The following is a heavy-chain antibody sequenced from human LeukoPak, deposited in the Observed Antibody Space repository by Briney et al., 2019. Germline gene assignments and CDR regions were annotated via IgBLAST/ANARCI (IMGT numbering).Heavy chain of an antibody. CDR2: INHSGST. CDR3: ARSLYYDRKFDY. CDR1: GGSFSGYY. D-gene: IGHD3-22*01. Sequence: SETLSLTCAVYGGSFSGYYWSWIRQPPGMGLEWIGEINHSGSTNHNPSLKSRVTISVDTSKNQFSLKLSSVTAADTAVYYCARSLYYDRKFDYWGQGTLVTVSS. J-gene: IGHJ4*02. V-gene: IGHV4-34*01.